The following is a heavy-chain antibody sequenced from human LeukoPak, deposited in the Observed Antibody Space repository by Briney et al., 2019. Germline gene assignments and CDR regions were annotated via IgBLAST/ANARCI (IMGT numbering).Heavy chain of an antibody. J-gene: IGHJ5*02. Sequence: ASVKVSCKASGYTFTSYYIHWVRQAPGQGLEWMGIINPSGGSTSYAQNFQGRVTMTRDTSTSTVYMELSSLRSEDTAVYYCASSADSSGYYTWFDPWGQGTLVTVSS. V-gene: IGHV1-46*01. CDR3: ASSADSSGYYTWFDP. D-gene: IGHD3-22*01. CDR1: GYTFTSYY. CDR2: INPSGGST.